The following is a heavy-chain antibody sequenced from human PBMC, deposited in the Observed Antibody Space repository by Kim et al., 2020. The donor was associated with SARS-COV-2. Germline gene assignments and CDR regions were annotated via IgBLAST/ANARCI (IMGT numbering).Heavy chain of an antibody. CDR3: ARAPETPGGNYYYGMDV. Sequence: GGSLRLSCAASGFTFSSYSMNWVRQAPGKGLEWVSYISSSSSTIYYADSVKGRFTISRDNAKNSLYLQMNSLRDEDTAVYYCARAPETPGGNYYYGMDVWGQGTTVTVSS. J-gene: IGHJ6*02. CDR1: GFTFSSYS. D-gene: IGHD2-15*01. V-gene: IGHV3-48*02. CDR2: ISSSSSTI.